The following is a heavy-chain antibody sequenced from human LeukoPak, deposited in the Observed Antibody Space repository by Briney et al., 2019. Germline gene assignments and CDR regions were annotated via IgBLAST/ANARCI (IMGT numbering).Heavy chain of an antibody. V-gene: IGHV4-34*01. CDR1: GGSFSGYY. Sequence: SETLSLTCAVYGGSFSGYYWSWIRQPPGKGLEWIGEINHSGSTKYNPSLKSRVTISIDTSKNQFSLKLSSVTAADTAVYYCARSPYYYDSSGYSRAFDIWGQGTMATVYS. J-gene: IGHJ3*02. CDR3: ARSPYYYDSSGYSRAFDI. CDR2: INHSGST. D-gene: IGHD3-22*01.